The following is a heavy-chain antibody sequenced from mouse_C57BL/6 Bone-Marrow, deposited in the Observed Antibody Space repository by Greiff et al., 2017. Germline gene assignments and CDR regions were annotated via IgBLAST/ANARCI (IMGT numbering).Heavy chain of an antibody. D-gene: IGHD1-1*02. V-gene: IGHV1-81*01. CDR1: GYTFTSYG. J-gene: IGHJ3*01. CDR2: IYPRSGNT. CDR3: AREGIMVDVGPYAY. Sequence: LQQSGAELARPGASVKLSCKASGYTFTSYGISWVKQRPGQGLEWIGEIYPRSGNTYYNEKFKGKATLTADKSSSTAYMQLSSLTSEDSAVYFCAREGIMVDVGPYAYWGQGTLVTVSA.